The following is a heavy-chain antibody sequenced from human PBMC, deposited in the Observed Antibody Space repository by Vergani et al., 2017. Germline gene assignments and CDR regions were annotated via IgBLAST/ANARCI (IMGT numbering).Heavy chain of an antibody. V-gene: IGHV4-34*01. CDR3: AAEPYYDFWSAYWGFDN. J-gene: IGHJ4*02. Sequence: QVQLQQWGAGLLKPSETLSLTCAVYCGSFSGYYWSWIRQPPGKGLEWIGEINHSGSTNYNPSLKSRVTISLDTSKNQFTLRLSSVTAADTAGYYCAAEPYYDFWSAYWGFDNWGQGTMVTVSS. CDR1: CGSFSGYY. CDR2: INHSGST. D-gene: IGHD3-3*01.